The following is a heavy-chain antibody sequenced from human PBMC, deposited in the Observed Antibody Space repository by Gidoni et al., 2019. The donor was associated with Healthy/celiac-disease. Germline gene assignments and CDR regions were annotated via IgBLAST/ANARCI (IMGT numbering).Heavy chain of an antibody. D-gene: IGHD3-22*01. J-gene: IGHJ6*02. V-gene: IGHV3-64D*08. CDR2: ISSNGGST. Sequence: EVQLVESGGGLVQPGGSLRLSCSASGFTFSSYAMHWVRQAPGKGLEYVSAISSNGGSTYYADSVKGRFTISRDNSKNTLYLQMSSLRAEDTAVYYCVNGYGGYYPLYGYGMDVWGQGTTVTVSS. CDR1: GFTFSSYA. CDR3: VNGYGGYYPLYGYGMDV.